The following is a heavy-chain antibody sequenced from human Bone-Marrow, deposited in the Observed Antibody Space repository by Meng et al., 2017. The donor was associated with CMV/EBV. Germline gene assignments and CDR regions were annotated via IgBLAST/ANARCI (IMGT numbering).Heavy chain of an antibody. CDR3: ARGRITIFGVGSFWFDP. CDR2: INHSGST. CDR1: GGSFGGYY. V-gene: IGHV4-34*01. Sequence: SETLSLTCAVYGGSFGGYYWSWIRQPPGKGLEWIGEINHSGSTNYNPSLKSRVTISVDTSKNQFSLKRSSVTAADTAVYYCARGRITIFGVGSFWFDPWGQGTLVTVSS. D-gene: IGHD3-3*01. J-gene: IGHJ5*02.